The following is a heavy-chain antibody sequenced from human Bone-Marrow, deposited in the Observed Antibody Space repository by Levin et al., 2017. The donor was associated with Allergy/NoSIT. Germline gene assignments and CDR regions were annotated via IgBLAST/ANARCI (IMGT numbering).Heavy chain of an antibody. CDR3: ARVRGDGDYLFDY. CDR1: GFTFSNYG. CDR2: IWNDGSNK. V-gene: IGHV3-33*01. Sequence: GESLKISCAASGFTFSNYGMHWVRQAPGKGLEWVAVIWNDGSNKYYADSVKGRFTISRDNSKNTLYLQMNSLRAEDTAVYYCARVRGDGDYLFDYWGQGTLVTVSS. D-gene: IGHD4-17*01. J-gene: IGHJ4*02.